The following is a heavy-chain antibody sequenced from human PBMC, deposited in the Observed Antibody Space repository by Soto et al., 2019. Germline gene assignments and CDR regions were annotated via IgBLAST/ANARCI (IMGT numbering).Heavy chain of an antibody. V-gene: IGHV4-34*01. Sequence: SETLSLTCAVYGGSFSGYYWSWIRQPPGKGLEWIGEINHSGSTNYNPSLKSRVTISVDTSKNQFSLKLSSVTAADTAVYYCARKDGYYGSGSYYKYNWFDPWGQGTLVTVSS. CDR2: INHSGST. J-gene: IGHJ5*02. CDR3: ARKDGYYGSGSYYKYNWFDP. D-gene: IGHD3-10*01. CDR1: GGSFSGYY.